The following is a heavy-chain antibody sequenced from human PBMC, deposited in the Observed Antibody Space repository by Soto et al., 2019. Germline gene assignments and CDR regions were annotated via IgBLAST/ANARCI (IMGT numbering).Heavy chain of an antibody. Sequence: SVKVSCKASGGTFSSYTISWVRQAPGQGLEWMGRIIPILGIANYAQKFQGRVTITADKSTSTAYMELSSLRSEDTAVYYCVWSSGYCSGGSCLRAFDIWGQGTMVTVS. J-gene: IGHJ3*02. V-gene: IGHV1-69*02. CDR1: GGTFSSYT. CDR3: VWSSGYCSGGSCLRAFDI. CDR2: IIPILGIA. D-gene: IGHD2-15*01.